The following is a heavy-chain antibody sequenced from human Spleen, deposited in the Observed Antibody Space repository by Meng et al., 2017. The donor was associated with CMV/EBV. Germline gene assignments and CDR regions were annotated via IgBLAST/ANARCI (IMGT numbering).Heavy chain of an antibody. V-gene: IGHV4-39*01. Sequence: TCTVSGGSISSSSYYWGWLRQPPGKGLEWIGSIYYDGSTYYNPSLKSRVTISIDTSKNQFSLKLSSVTAADTGVFCCARLSLSCFDYWGQGTLVTVSS. D-gene: IGHD5/OR15-5a*01. CDR3: ARLSLSCFDY. J-gene: IGHJ4*02. CDR1: GGSISSSSYY. CDR2: IYYDGST.